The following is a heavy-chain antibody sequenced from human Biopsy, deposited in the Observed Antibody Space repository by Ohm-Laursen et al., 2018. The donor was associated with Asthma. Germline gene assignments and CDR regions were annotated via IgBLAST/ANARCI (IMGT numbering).Heavy chain of an antibody. J-gene: IGHJ4*02. CDR2: IHHSGTS. Sequence: TLSLTCTVSGDSITSGGCCWNWIRQHPGKGLEWIGYIHHSGTSYFNPSLKSRVSFSRDTSKNQFSLKLTSETAADTAVYYCARGVDRVTGLLDHFDSWGQGTLVTVSS. CDR3: ARGVDRVTGLLDHFDS. V-gene: IGHV4-31*03. CDR1: GDSITSGGCC. D-gene: IGHD2-21*02.